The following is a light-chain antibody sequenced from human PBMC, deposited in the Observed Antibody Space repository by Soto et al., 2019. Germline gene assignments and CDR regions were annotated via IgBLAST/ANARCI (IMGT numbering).Light chain of an antibody. CDR2: GTS. V-gene: IGKV3-20*01. Sequence: EIVLTQSPGTLSLSPGERATLSCRASQTVSSSYLAWYQQKPGQAPRLLMYGTSRRATGIPDRFSGSGSGTDFTLTITRLEPEDFAVYYCQQYGTSPWAFGQGTKVDIK. J-gene: IGKJ1*01. CDR1: QTVSSSY. CDR3: QQYGTSPWA.